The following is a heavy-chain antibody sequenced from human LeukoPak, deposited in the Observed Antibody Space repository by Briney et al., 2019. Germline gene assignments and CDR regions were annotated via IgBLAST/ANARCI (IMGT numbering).Heavy chain of an antibody. CDR2: IYSGGST. D-gene: IGHD3-10*01. CDR1: GFTVSSNY. Sequence: GGSLRLSCAASGFTVSSNYMSWVRQAPGKGLEWVSVIYSGGSTYYAGSVKGRFTISRDNSKNTLYLQMDSLRAEDTAVYYCARDKSSGDAFDIWGQGTMVTVSS. J-gene: IGHJ3*02. CDR3: ARDKSSGDAFDI. V-gene: IGHV3-53*01.